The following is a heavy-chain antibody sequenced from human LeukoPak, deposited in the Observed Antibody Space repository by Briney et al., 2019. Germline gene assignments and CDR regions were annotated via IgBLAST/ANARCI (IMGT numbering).Heavy chain of an antibody. CDR1: GDSITSYF. CDR3: ARVSVEYCSSTSCYASTTYYYYYMDV. Sequence: SSETLSLTCTVSGDSITSYFWSWIRQPPGKGLEWVGYIFYSGITNYNPSLKSRVTISVDTSKNQFSLKLSSVTAADTAVYYCARVSVEYCSSTSCYASTTYYYYYMDVWGKGTTVTISS. V-gene: IGHV4-59*01. D-gene: IGHD2-2*01. CDR2: IFYSGIT. J-gene: IGHJ6*03.